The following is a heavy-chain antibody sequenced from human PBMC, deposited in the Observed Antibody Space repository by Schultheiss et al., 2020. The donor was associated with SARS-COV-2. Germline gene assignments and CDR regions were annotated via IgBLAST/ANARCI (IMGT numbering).Heavy chain of an antibody. J-gene: IGHJ4*02. CDR1: GFTFSSYG. Sequence: GESLKISCAASGFTFSSYGMHWVRQAPGKGLEWVAAMWYDGSNEYHADSVKGRFTISRDNSKNTLYLQMNSLRAEDTAVYYCARDLDSGSYDYWGQGTLVTVSS. D-gene: IGHD1-26*01. CDR3: ARDLDSGSYDY. V-gene: IGHV3-33*08. CDR2: MWYDGSNE.